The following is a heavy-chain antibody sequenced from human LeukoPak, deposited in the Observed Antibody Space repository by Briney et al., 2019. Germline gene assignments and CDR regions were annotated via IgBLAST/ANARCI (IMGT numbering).Heavy chain of an antibody. J-gene: IGHJ1*01. CDR1: GGSISSGGYY. CDR3: ALGYFGGGSCYAREYFQH. Sequence: SETLSLTCTVSGGSISSGGYYWTWIRQHPGKGLEWIGYIYYSGSTYYNPSLKSRVTISVDTSKNQFSLKLSSVTAADTAVYYCALGYFGGGSCYAREYFQHWVQGTLVTVSS. D-gene: IGHD2-15*01. V-gene: IGHV4-31*03. CDR2: IYYSGST.